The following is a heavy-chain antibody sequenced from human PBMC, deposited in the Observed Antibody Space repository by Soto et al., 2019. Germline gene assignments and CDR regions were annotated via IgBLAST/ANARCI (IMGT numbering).Heavy chain of an antibody. CDR3: ARGPCSGGSCTFDY. V-gene: IGHV5-51*01. CDR2: IYPGDSDT. J-gene: IGHJ4*02. CDR1: GYSFTSYW. D-gene: IGHD2-15*01. Sequence: VESLKISCKGSGYSFTSYWIGWVRQMPGKGLEWMGIIYPGDSDTRYSPSFQGQVTISADKSISTAYLQWRSLKASDTAMHYCARGPCSGGSCTFDYWGQGALGSVS.